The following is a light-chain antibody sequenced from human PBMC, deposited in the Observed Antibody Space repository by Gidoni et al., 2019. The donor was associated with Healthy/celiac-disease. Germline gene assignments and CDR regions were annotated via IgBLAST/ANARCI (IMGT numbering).Light chain of an antibody. CDR1: SLRSYY. V-gene: IGLV3-19*01. CDR3: NSRDSSGNPFL. Sequence: SSELTQDPAVSVALGQTVRITCQGDSLRSYYASWYQQKPGQAPVLVIYGKNNRPSGIPDRFSGSSSGNTASLTITGAQAEDEADYYCNSRDSSGNPFLFGGGTKLNVX. J-gene: IGLJ3*02. CDR2: GKN.